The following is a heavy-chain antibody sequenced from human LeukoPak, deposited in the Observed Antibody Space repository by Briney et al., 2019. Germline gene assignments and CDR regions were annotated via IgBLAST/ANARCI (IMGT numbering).Heavy chain of an antibody. D-gene: IGHD5-24*01. V-gene: IGHV3-74*01. CDR2: IDTDGKST. CDR3: VRDKDGYNF. J-gene: IGHJ4*02. CDR1: GFTFNTYF. Sequence: GGSLRLSCAASGFTFNTYFMHWVRPAPGKRLVWVSRIDTDGKSTTYADSVKGRFTISRDNAKNTLYLQMNSLRAEDTAVYYCVRDKDGYNFWGQGTLVSVSS.